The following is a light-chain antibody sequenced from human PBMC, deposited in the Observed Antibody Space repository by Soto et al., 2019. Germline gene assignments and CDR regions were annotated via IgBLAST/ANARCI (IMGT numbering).Light chain of an antibody. V-gene: IGKV1-13*02. CDR2: GAS. Sequence: AIQLTQSPSSLSASVGDRVTLTCRTSQGISSALAWFQQKPGKSPKLLIYGASTLESGVPSRFSGSGSGTTFTLTISSLQSDDFATYYCLQYNGYYRTFGQGTKVDIK. CDR1: QGISSA. CDR3: LQYNGYYRT. J-gene: IGKJ1*01.